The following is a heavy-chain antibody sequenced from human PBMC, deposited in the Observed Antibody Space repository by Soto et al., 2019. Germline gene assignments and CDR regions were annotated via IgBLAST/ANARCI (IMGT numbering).Heavy chain of an antibody. D-gene: IGHD5-12*01. V-gene: IGHV4-30-2*01. J-gene: IGHJ6*02. CDR3: ARGMIASGYDLGYYYYGMDV. Sequence: QLQLQESGSGLVKPSQTLSLTCAVSGGSISSGGYSWSWIRQPPGKGLEWIGYIYHSGSTYYNPSLKSRVTISVDRSKNQFSLKLSSVTAADTAVYYCARGMIASGYDLGYYYYGMDVWGQGTTVTVSS. CDR2: IYHSGST. CDR1: GGSISSGGYS.